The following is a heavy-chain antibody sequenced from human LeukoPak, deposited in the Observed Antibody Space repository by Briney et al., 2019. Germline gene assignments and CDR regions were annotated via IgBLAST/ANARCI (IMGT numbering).Heavy chain of an antibody. CDR1: GFTFNGSA. CDR3: TSPLDYGDSRGYYYYMDV. D-gene: IGHD4-17*01. V-gene: IGHV3-73*01. Sequence: PGGSLRLSCAASGFTFNGSAMHWVRQASGKGLEWVGRIRSKANSYATAYAASVKGRFTISRDDSKNTAYLQMNSLKTEDTAVYYCTSPLDYGDSRGYYYYMDVWGKGTTVTVSS. J-gene: IGHJ6*03. CDR2: IRSKANSYAT.